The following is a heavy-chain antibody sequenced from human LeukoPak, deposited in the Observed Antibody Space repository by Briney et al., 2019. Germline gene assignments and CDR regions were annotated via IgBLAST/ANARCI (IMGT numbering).Heavy chain of an antibody. V-gene: IGHV1-2*02. J-gene: IGHJ6*03. CDR2: INPNSGGT. CDR1: GYTFTGYY. D-gene: IGHD6-13*01. Sequence: ASVKVSCKADGYTFTGYYMHWVRQAPGQGLEWMGWINPNSGGTNYAQKFQGRVTMTRDTSISTAYMELSRLRADDTAVYYCARAVLDPAAAEKYYYYYYYMDVWGKGTTVTVSS. CDR3: ARAVLDPAAAEKYYYYYYYMDV.